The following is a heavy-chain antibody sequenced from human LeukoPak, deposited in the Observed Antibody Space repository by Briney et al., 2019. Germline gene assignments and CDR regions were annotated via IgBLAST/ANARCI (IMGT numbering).Heavy chain of an antibody. V-gene: IGHV3-30*18. Sequence: GGSLRLSCAASGFTFSSYGMHWVRQAPGKGLEWVAVISYDGSNKYYADSVKGRFTISRDNSKNTLYLQMNSLRAEDTAVYYCAKDSSRYCSGGSCLYYFDYWGQGTLATVSS. CDR2: ISYDGSNK. D-gene: IGHD2-15*01. CDR1: GFTFSSYG. CDR3: AKDSSRYCSGGSCLYYFDY. J-gene: IGHJ4*02.